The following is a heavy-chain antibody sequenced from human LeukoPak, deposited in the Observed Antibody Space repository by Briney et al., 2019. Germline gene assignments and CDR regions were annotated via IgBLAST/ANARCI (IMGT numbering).Heavy chain of an antibody. D-gene: IGHD3-22*01. CDR1: GFTFSSYW. J-gene: IGHJ4*02. Sequence: PGGSLRLSCAASGFTFSSYWMSWVRQAPGKGLEWVANIKQDGSEKYYVDSVKGRFTTSRDNAKNSLYLQMNSLRAEDTAVYYCARDDGPALDYYDSSGYYRMFDYWGQGTLVTVSS. V-gene: IGHV3-7*01. CDR2: IKQDGSEK. CDR3: ARDDGPALDYYDSSGYYRMFDY.